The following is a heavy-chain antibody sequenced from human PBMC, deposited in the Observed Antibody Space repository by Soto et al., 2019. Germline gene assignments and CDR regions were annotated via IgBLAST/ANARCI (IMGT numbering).Heavy chain of an antibody. CDR3: ATKGLWFGDYYGMDV. CDR2: FDPEDGET. D-gene: IGHD3-10*01. Sequence: VSVKVSCKVSGYTLTELSMHLVRQAPGKGLEWMGGFDPEDGETIYAQKFQGRVTMTEDTSTDTAYMELSSLRSEDTAVYYCATKGLWFGDYYGMDVWGQGTTVTVSS. V-gene: IGHV1-24*01. CDR1: GYTLTELS. J-gene: IGHJ6*02.